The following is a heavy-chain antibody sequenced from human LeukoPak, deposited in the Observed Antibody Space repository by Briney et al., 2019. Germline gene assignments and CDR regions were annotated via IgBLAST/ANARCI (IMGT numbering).Heavy chain of an antibody. CDR3: ARGKLGDYAFDI. V-gene: IGHV4-59*12. J-gene: IGHJ3*02. Sequence: SETLSLTCTVSGGSIRSYYWSWIRQPPGKGLEWIGYIYYSGSTNYNPSLKSRVTISVDTSKNQFSLKLSSVTAADTAVYYCARGKLGDYAFDIWGQGTMVTVSS. CDR2: IYYSGST. CDR1: GGSIRSYY. D-gene: IGHD4-17*01.